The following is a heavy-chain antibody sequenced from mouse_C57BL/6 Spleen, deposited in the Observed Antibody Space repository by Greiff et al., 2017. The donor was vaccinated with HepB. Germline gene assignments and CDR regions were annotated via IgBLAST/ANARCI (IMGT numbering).Heavy chain of an antibody. J-gene: IGHJ1*03. V-gene: IGHV1-26*01. CDR3: ARYYGTPFDV. CDR2: INPNNGGT. Sequence: EVQLQQSGPELVKPGASVKISCKASGYTFTDYYMNWVKQSNGKSLEWIGDINPNNGGTSYNQKFKGKATLTVDKSSSTAYMERRSLPSEDSAVYYCARYYGTPFDVWGTGTTVTVSS. CDR1: GYTFTDYY. D-gene: IGHD1-1*01.